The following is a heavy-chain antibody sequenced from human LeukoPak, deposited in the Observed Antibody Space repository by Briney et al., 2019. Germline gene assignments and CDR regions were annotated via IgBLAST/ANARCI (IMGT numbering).Heavy chain of an antibody. V-gene: IGHV1-46*01. D-gene: IGHD1-26*01. CDR3: ARDLVGAPDY. CDR1: GYTFTGYW. Sequence: ASVKVSCKAFGYTFTGYWMHWVRQAPGQGPEWMGVISPSGGSTIYAQKFKGRVTMTRNTSISTAYMELSSLRSEDTAVYYCARDLVGAPDYWGQGTLVTVSS. J-gene: IGHJ4*02. CDR2: ISPSGGST.